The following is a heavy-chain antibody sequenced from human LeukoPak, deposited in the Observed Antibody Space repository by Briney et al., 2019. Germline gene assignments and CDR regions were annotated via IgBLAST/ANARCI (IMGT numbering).Heavy chain of an antibody. D-gene: IGHD4-17*01. J-gene: IGHJ4*02. Sequence: GESLKISCKASGYIFTKFWIGWVRQMPGKGLEWMGIIHSADSNTKYSPSFQGQVTISADKSISTAYLQWSGLKASDTAMYYCAGARHGDYRWDYWGQGTLVTVSS. CDR1: GYIFTKFW. CDR3: AGARHGDYRWDY. V-gene: IGHV5-51*01. CDR2: IHSADSNT.